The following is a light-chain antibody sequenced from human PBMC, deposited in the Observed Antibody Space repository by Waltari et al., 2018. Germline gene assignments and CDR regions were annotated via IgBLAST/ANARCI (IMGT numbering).Light chain of an antibody. J-gene: IGLJ2*01. CDR3: QSGDSSRNVV. Sequence: SYELTQPPSVLVLTGDGARITCLGASLPRQLADLYRQKPGQAPGLVIYKDSERPSEIPERFSGSSSGKTVTLTISGVQAEDEADYDCQSGDSSRNVVFGGGTKLTVL. CDR1: SLPRQL. V-gene: IGLV3-25*03. CDR2: KDS.